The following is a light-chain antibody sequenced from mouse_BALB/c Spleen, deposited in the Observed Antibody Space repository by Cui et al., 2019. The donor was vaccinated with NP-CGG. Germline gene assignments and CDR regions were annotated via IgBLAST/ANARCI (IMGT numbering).Light chain of an antibody. J-gene: IGLJ1*01. Sequence: QSVVTQESAPTTSPGETVTLTCRSSIGAVTTSNYANWVQEKPDHLFTGLIGGTNNRAPGVPARFSGSLIGDKAALTITGAQTEDEAIYFCVLWYSNHWVFGGGTKLTVL. CDR3: VLWYSNHWV. CDR2: GTN. V-gene: IGLV1*01. CDR1: IGAVTTSNY.